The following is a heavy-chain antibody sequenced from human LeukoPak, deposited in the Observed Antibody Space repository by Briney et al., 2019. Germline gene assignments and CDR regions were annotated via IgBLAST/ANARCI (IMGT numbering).Heavy chain of an antibody. CDR3: ARDRVVGLAPFDP. J-gene: IGHJ5*02. V-gene: IGHV1-3*04. CDR1: GYTFTDYA. D-gene: IGHD2-15*01. CDR2: NNTGNGNT. Sequence: ASVKVSCKASGYTFTDYAMHWVRQAPGQRLEWMGWNNTGNGNTRYSEKFQGRVTITMDTSASTAYMELSSLRSEDTAVYYCARDRVVGLAPFDPWGQGTLVTVSS.